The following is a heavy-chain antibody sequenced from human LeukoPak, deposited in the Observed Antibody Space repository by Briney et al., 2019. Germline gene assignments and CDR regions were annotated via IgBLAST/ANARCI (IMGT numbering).Heavy chain of an antibody. D-gene: IGHD3-10*01. Sequence: ASVKVSCKASGYTFTGYYMYWVRQVPGQGLEWMGWIDPNSGGTNYAQKFQGRVTMTRDTSISTAYMELSRLTSDDTAVYYCASRGASGSYGIDYWGQGTLVTVSS. CDR2: IDPNSGGT. CDR3: ASRGASGSYGIDY. V-gene: IGHV1-2*02. CDR1: GYTFTGYY. J-gene: IGHJ4*02.